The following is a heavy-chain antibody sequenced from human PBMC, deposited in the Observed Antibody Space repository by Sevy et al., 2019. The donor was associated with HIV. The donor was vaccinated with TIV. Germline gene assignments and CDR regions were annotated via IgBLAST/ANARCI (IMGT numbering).Heavy chain of an antibody. J-gene: IGHJ6*02. Sequence: GGSLRLSCAASGFTFSTYDMHWVRQAPGKGLEWVAYIRYDGTNKYYADSVKGRFTISRDNSKNTLYLQMHSLRAEDTAAYYCASCRKTTQEWLEDLYYFYGVDVWGQGTTVTVSS. CDR3: ASCRKTTQEWLEDLYYFYGVDV. CDR1: GFTFSTYD. CDR2: IRYDGTNK. D-gene: IGHD2-8*01. V-gene: IGHV3-30*02.